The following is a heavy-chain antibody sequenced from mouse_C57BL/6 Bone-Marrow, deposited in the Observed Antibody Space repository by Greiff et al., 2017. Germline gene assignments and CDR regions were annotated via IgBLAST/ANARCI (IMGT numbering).Heavy chain of an antibody. D-gene: IGHD1-1*01. CDR1: GYAFSSSW. V-gene: IGHV1-82*01. J-gene: IGHJ4*01. Sequence: QVQLQQSGPELVKPGASVKISCKASGYAFSSSWMNWVKQRPGKGLEWIGRIYPGDGDTTYNGKFKGKATLTADKSSSTAYMQLRSLTSEDSAVYFCASSVVADYYAMDYWGQGTSVTVSS. CDR2: IYPGDGDT. CDR3: ASSVVADYYAMDY.